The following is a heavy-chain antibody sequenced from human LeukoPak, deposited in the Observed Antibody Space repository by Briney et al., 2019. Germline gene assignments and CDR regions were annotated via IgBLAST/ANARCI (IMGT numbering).Heavy chain of an antibody. V-gene: IGHV1-69*05. CDR1: GGTFRTYS. J-gene: IGHJ6*03. CDR2: IIPIFGTP. CDR3: ARVDRYHFYLDV. Sequence: SVKVSCKASGGTFRTYSVTWVRQAPGQGLEWMGGIIPIFGTPNYAQKFQGRVKVTTDDATGTAYMELSSLMSEDTAIYYCARVDRYHFYLDVWGKGTPVTVSS.